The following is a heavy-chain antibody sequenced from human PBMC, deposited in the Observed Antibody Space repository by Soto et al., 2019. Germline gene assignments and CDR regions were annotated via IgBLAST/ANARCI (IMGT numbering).Heavy chain of an antibody. Sequence: GGSLRLSCAASGFSLSGYSMHWVRQAPGKGLEWVSGFSGSSGNTYYADSVKGRFTISRDNSKNTVYLQMNSLRAEDTAVYYCARWNGYGDSWGQGTLVTVSS. V-gene: IGHV3-23*01. CDR3: ARWNGYGDS. J-gene: IGHJ4*02. CDR2: FSGSSGNT. CDR1: GFSLSGYS. D-gene: IGHD1-1*01.